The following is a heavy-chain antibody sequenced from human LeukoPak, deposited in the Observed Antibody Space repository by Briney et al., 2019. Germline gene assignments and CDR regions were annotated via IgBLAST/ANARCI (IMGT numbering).Heavy chain of an antibody. D-gene: IGHD4-17*01. CDR1: GDSISSGDYY. J-gene: IGHJ4*02. Sequence: PPETLSLTCTVSGDSISSGDYYWSWIRQPAGKGLEWIGRISSSGSTNYNPSLQSRVTMLLDTSKNQFSLKLSSVSAADTAVYYCARVVNHGYSDYWGQGTLVTVSS. CDR3: ARVVNHGYSDY. CDR2: ISSSGST. V-gene: IGHV4-61*02.